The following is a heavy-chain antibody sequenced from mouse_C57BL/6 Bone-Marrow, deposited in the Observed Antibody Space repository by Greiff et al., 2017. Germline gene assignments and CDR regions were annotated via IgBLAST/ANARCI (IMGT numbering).Heavy chain of an antibody. D-gene: IGHD2-12*01. CDR2: IRSKSNNYAT. J-gene: IGHJ3*01. V-gene: IGHV10-1*01. CDR3: GRPEGLYVPWFAY. CDR1: GFSFNTYA. Sequence: EVMLVESGGGLVQPKGSLKLSCAASGFSFNTYAMNWVRQAPGKGLEWVARIRSKSNNYATYYADSVKDRFTISRDDSESMLYLQMNNLKTEDTAMYYCGRPEGLYVPWFAYWGQGTLVTVSA.